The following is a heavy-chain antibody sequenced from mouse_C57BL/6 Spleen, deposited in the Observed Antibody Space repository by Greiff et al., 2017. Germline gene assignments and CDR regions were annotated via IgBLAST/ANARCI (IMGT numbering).Heavy chain of an antibody. V-gene: IGHV1-55*01. CDR1: GYTFPSYW. J-gene: IGHJ2*01. CDR3: ARSEDSSGFDY. D-gene: IGHD3-2*02. CDR2: INPGSGST. Sequence: QVQLQQPGAELVKPGASVKMSCKASGYTFPSYWITWVKQRPGQGLEWIGDINPGSGSTNYNEKFKSKATLTVDPASSTADMQLSSLTSEDSAVYYCARSEDSSGFDYWGQGTTLTVSS.